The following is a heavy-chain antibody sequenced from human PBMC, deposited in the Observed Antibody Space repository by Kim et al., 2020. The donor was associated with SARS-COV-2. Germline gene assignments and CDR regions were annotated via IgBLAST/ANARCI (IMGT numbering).Heavy chain of an antibody. D-gene: IGHD2-2*02. CDR1: GGSLSGHH. CDR2: INQSGST. Sequence: SETLSLTCAVYGGSLSGHHWSWIRQSPAKGLEWIGEINQSGSTNYNPSLQSRVTMSMDTSKNKFSLRLTSLTAADTAFYYCARGRAGVVPSPILGLGPHYDYFIMVFWGHGATVTVSS. J-gene: IGHJ6*02. CDR3: ARGRAGVVPSPILGLGPHYDYFIMVF. V-gene: IGHV4-34*01.